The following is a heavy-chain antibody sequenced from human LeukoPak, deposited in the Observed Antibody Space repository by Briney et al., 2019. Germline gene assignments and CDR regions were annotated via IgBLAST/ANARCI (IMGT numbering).Heavy chain of an antibody. CDR2: IYYSGST. D-gene: IGHD3-22*01. CDR3: AREGYDSSGYYSIFDY. J-gene: IGHJ4*02. Sequence: SETLSLTCTVSGGSISSGGYYWSWIRQHPGKGLEWIGYIYYSGSTYHNPSLKSRVTISVDTSKNQFSLKLSSVTAADTAVYYCAREGYDSSGYYSIFDYWGQGTLVTVSS. V-gene: IGHV4-31*03. CDR1: GGSISSGGYY.